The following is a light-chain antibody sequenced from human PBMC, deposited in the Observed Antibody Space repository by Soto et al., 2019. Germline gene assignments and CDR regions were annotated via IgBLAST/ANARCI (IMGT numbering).Light chain of an antibody. CDR3: QQYNTYST. CDR1: QSISTW. CDR2: DAS. V-gene: IGKV1-5*01. J-gene: IGKJ1*01. Sequence: DIQMTQSPSTLSASVGDRVTIPCRPSQSISTWLAWYQKKPGRAPKLLIYDASSLESGVPSRFSGSGSGTEFTVTISSLQPDDFATYYCQQYNTYSTFGQGTKVEI.